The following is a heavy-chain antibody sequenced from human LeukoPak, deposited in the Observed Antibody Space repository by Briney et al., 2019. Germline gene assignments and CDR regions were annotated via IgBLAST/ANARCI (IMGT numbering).Heavy chain of an antibody. CDR2: INPNSGGT. J-gene: IGHJ4*02. D-gene: IGHD2-2*01. CDR1: GYSFIDYY. Sequence: ASVKVSCKASGYSFIDYYMHWVRQAPGQGLEWMGWINPNSGGTNYAQKFQGRVTMTRDTSISTAYMELSRLRSDDTAVYYCARDPFGYCSSTSCYGFDYWGQGTLVTVSS. V-gene: IGHV1-2*02. CDR3: ARDPFGYCSSTSCYGFDY.